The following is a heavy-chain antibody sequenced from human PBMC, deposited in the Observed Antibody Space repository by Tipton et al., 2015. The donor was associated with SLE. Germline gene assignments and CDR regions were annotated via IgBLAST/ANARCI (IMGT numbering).Heavy chain of an antibody. CDR1: GGSFSGYY. CDR3: ARRIDSFYWHFDL. J-gene: IGHJ2*01. Sequence: TLSLTCAVYGGSFSGYYWSWIRQPPGKGLEWIGEINHSGSINYNPSLKSRVTISVDTSKNQFSLTLSSVTAADTAVYYCARRIDSFYWHFDLWGRGTLVTVSS. V-gene: IGHV4-34*01. D-gene: IGHD3-9*01. CDR2: INHSGSI.